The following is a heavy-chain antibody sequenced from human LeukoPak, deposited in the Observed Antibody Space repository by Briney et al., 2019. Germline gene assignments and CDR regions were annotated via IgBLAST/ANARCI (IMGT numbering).Heavy chain of an antibody. Sequence: ASVKVSCKTSGYTFTGYYVNWVRQAPGQGLEWMGWVNPDNGVTHFSQKFQGRVTITADKSTSTAYMELSSLRSEDTAVYYCARVHGGNSDYWGQGTLVTVSS. V-gene: IGHV1-2*02. CDR3: ARVHGGNSDY. CDR1: GYTFTGYY. J-gene: IGHJ4*02. CDR2: VNPDNGVT. D-gene: IGHD4-23*01.